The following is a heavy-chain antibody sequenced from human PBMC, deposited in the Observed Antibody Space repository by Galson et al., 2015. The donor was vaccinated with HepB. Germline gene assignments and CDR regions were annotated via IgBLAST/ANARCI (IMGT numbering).Heavy chain of an antibody. Sequence: SVKVSCKASGIFANYAISWVRQAPGQGLEWVGEINPTFDTTKYAQKFLGRVTITADAATSTAFMELSSLRSEGTAGYFCARLYIQLERHRFGYTYHAMDGWRQGTTVTVSS. J-gene: IGHJ6*01. CDR2: INPTFDTT. V-gene: IGHV1-69*13. CDR1: GIFANYA. CDR3: ARLYIQLERHRFGYTYHAMDG. D-gene: IGHD1-1*01.